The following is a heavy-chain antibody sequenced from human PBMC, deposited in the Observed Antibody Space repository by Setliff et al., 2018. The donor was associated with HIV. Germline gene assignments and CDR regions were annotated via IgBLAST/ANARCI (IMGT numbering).Heavy chain of an antibody. CDR1: GFAFSHYW. V-gene: IGHV3-74*01. J-gene: IGHJ4*01. CDR2: ITNDVSAT. Sequence: GGSLRLSCAASGFTSGFAFSHYWMHWVHQVPGKGLVWVSRITNDVSATTYADFVKGRFTISRDNAKNMVYLQMNSLRVEDTAVYYCTTGPYNGYSDWGHGTAVTVSS. D-gene: IGHD5-12*01. CDR3: TTGPYNGYSD.